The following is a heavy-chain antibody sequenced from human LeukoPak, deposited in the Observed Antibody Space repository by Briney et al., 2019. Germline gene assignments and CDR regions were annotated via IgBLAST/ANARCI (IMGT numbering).Heavy chain of an antibody. Sequence: ASVKVSCKASGYTFTGYYMHWVRQAPGQGLEWMGWINPNSGGTNYAQKFQGRVTMTRDTSISTAYMALSRLRSDDTAVYYCARVRAPRGITMVRGVITPLDYWGQGTLVTVSS. J-gene: IGHJ4*02. CDR3: ARVRAPRGITMVRGVITPLDY. V-gene: IGHV1-2*02. CDR1: GYTFTGYY. CDR2: INPNSGGT. D-gene: IGHD3-10*01.